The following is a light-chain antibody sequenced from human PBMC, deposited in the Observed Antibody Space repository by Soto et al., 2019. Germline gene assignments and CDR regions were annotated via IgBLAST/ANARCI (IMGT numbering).Light chain of an antibody. J-gene: IGKJ2*01. CDR1: QSVTSSY. V-gene: IGKV3-20*01. CDR3: QQYGTSPLMYT. CDR2: GSS. Sequence: EIVLTQSPGTLSLSPGERATLSCRASQSVTSSYLAWYQQKPGQAPRLLIYGSSIRATGVPDRFSGSGSGTDFALTITRLEPEDFAVYYCQQYGTSPLMYTFGQGTKLRIK.